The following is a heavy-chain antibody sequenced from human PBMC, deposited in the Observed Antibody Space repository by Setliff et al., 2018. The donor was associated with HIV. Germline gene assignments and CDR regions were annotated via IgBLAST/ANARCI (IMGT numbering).Heavy chain of an antibody. D-gene: IGHD2-15*01. CDR1: GGTFSSYA. CDR3: ARDRPLYCSGGSCYGYFDL. J-gene: IGHJ2*01. Sequence: SVKVSCKASGGTFSSYAISWVRQAPGQGLEWMGGIIPIFGTANYAQKFQGRVTITADESTSTAYMELSSLRSEGTAVYYCARDRPLYCSGGSCYGYFDLWGRGTLVTVCS. CDR2: IIPIFGTA. V-gene: IGHV1-69*13.